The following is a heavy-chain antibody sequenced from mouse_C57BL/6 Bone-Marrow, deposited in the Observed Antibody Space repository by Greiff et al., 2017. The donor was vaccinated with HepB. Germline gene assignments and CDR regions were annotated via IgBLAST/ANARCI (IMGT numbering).Heavy chain of an antibody. D-gene: IGHD2-3*01. CDR2: IDPSDSET. Sequence: QVQLKQPGAELVRPGSSVKLSCKASGYTFTSYWMHWVKQRPIQGLEWIGNIDPSDSETNYNQKFKDKATLTGDKSSSTAYMQLSSLTSEDSAVYYCARDGPRALWFAYWGQGTLVTVSA. CDR3: ARDGPRALWFAY. V-gene: IGHV1-52*01. CDR1: GYTFTSYW. J-gene: IGHJ3*01.